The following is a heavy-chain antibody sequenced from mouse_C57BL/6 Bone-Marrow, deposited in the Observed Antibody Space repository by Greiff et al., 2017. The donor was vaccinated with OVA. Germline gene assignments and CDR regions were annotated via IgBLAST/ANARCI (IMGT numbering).Heavy chain of an antibody. CDR2: ISYDGSN. J-gene: IGHJ4*01. CDR3: ARNAYYSNYEYYAMDY. D-gene: IGHD2-5*01. CDR1: GYSITSGYY. V-gene: IGHV3-6*01. Sequence: EVHLVESGPGLVKPSQSLSLTCSVTGYSITSGYYWNWIRQFPGNKLEWMGYISYDGSNNYNPSLKNRISITRDTSKNQFFLKLNSVTTEDTATYYCARNAYYSNYEYYAMDYWCQGTSVTVSS.